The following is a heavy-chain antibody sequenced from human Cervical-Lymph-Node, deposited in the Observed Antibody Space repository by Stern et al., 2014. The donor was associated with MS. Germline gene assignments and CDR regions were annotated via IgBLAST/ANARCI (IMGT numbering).Heavy chain of an antibody. J-gene: IGHJ4*02. D-gene: IGHD3-10*01. CDR2: MCSNDEM. Sequence: QVTLRESGPVLVKPTETLMLTCTVSGFSLSNGRMGVSWIRQPPGKALEWLAPMCSNDEMSYSTSLKSRLTISKDTSRSQVVLTMTNMDPVDTATYFCARILYDGAYRGDYWGQGILVTVSS. V-gene: IGHV2-26*01. CDR3: ARILYDGAYRGDY. CDR1: GFSLSNGRMG.